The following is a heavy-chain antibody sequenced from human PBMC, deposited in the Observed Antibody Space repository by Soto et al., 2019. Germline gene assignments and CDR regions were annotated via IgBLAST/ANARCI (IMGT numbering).Heavy chain of an antibody. J-gene: IGHJ6*02. Sequence: GGSLRLSCAASGFTFTSFGIHWVRQAPGKGLEWVAVISYDGSNKYYADSVKGRFTISRDNSKNTLYLQMNSLRAEDTAVYYCARDDYDFWSGYRYYYYGVYVWGQGTTVTVSS. CDR1: GFTFTSFG. V-gene: IGHV3-30*03. CDR3: ARDDYDFWSGYRYYYYGVYV. D-gene: IGHD3-3*01. CDR2: ISYDGSNK.